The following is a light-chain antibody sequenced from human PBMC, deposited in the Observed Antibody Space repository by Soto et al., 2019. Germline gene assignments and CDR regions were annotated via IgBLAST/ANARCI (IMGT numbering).Light chain of an antibody. J-gene: IGLJ1*01. CDR1: TGAVTNGHY. Sequence: QAVVTQEPSLTVSPGGTVTLTCGSSTGAVTNGHYPYWFQQKPGQAPRTLIYDTTNRHSWTPARFSGSLLGGEAALTLSGAQPEDEAEYYCLLSYNGPDVFGTGTKLTVL. CDR2: DTT. V-gene: IGLV7-46*01. CDR3: LLSYNGPDV.